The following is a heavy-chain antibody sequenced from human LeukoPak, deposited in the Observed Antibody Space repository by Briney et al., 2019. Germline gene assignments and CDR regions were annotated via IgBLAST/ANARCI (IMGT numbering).Heavy chain of an antibody. CDR3: AKAKMAAAGRAFDY. CDR1: GFTFSSYS. Sequence: GGSLRLSCAASGFTFSSYSMNWVRQAPGKGLEWVSSISSSSSYIYYADSVKGRFTISRDNAKNSLYLQMNSLRAEDTAVYYCAKAKMAAAGRAFDYWGQGTLVTVSS. V-gene: IGHV3-21*01. J-gene: IGHJ4*02. D-gene: IGHD6-13*01. CDR2: ISSSSSYI.